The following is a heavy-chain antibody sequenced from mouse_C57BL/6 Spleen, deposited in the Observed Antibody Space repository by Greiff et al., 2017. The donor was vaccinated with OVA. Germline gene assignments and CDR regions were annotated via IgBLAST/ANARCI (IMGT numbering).Heavy chain of an antibody. CDR3: AIHGWYFDV. Sequence: EVKLMESGGGLVQPGESLKLSCESNEYEFPSHDMSWVRKTPEKRLELVAAINSDGGSTYYPDTMERRFIISRDNTKKTLYLHMISLRSEATALYYCAIHGWYFDVWGTGTTVTVSS. V-gene: IGHV5-2*01. J-gene: IGHJ1*03. CDR1: EYEFPSHD. CDR2: INSDGGST.